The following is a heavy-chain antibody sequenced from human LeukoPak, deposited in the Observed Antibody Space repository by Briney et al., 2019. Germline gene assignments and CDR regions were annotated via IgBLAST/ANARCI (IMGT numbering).Heavy chain of an antibody. Sequence: GGSLRLSCAASGFTVSSNYMSWVRQAPGKGLEWVSVIYSGGSTYYADSVKGRFTISRDNSKNTLYLQMNSLRAEDTAVYYCARSLWFGEFYFDYWGQGTLVTVSS. J-gene: IGHJ4*02. CDR1: GFTVSSNY. CDR2: IYSGGST. D-gene: IGHD3-10*01. V-gene: IGHV3-53*01. CDR3: ARSLWFGEFYFDY.